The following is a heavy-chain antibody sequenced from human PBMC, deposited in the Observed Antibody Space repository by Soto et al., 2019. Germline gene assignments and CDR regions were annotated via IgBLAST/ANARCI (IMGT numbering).Heavy chain of an antibody. V-gene: IGHV3-33*08. D-gene: IGHD3-10*01. CDR3: AREALYGSGSYYKPSNPFDP. CDR2: IWYDGSNK. Sequence: GGSLRLSCAASGFTFSSYWMSWVRQAPGKGLEWVAVIWYDGSNKYYADSVKGRFTISRDNSKNTLYPQMNSLRAEDTAVYYCAREALYGSGSYYKPSNPFDPWGQGTLVTVSS. CDR1: GFTFSSYW. J-gene: IGHJ5*02.